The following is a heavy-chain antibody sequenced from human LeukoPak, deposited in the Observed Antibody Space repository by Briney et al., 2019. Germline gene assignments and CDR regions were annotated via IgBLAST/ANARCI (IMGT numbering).Heavy chain of an antibody. J-gene: IGHJ4*02. Sequence: PGGSLRLSCAASGFTFSSYSMNWVRLAPGKGLEWVSSISSSSSYIYYADSVKGRFTISRDNAKNSLYLQMNSLRAEDTAVYYCARDHYSSGFYHFDYWGQGTLVTVSS. CDR3: ARDHYSSGFYHFDY. V-gene: IGHV3-21*01. CDR2: ISSSSSYI. CDR1: GFTFSSYS. D-gene: IGHD6-19*01.